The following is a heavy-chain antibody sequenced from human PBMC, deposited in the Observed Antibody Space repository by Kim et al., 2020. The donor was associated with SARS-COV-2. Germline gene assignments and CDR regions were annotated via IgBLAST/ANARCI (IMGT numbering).Heavy chain of an antibody. J-gene: IGHJ5*02. V-gene: IGHV4-59*01. Sequence: NPSLKSRVTISVDTSKNQFSLKLSSVTAADTAVYYCARTVGYSYNNWFDPWGQGALVTVSS. D-gene: IGHD5-18*01. CDR3: ARTVGYSYNNWFDP.